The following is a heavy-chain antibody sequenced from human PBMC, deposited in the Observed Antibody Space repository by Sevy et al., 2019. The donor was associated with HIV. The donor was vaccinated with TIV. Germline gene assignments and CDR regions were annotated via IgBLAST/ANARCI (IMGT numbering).Heavy chain of an antibody. CDR1: GFTFSSFG. V-gene: IGHV3-30*18. Sequence: GGSLRLSCAASGFTFSSFGMHWVRQAPGKGLELVAIISHDGSNKIYADSVRGRFTISRDNSKNTLYLQMDSLRADDTAVYYCAKQGGYCSNGVCYRAFDYWGQGTLVTVSS. CDR3: AKQGGYCSNGVCYRAFDY. J-gene: IGHJ4*02. D-gene: IGHD2-8*01. CDR2: ISHDGSNK.